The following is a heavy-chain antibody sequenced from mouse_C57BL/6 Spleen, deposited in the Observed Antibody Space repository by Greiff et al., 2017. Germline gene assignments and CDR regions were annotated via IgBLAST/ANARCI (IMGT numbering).Heavy chain of an antibody. Sequence: VQLQESGPGLVAPSQSLSITCTVSGFSLTSYAISWVRQPPGKGLEWLGVIWTGGGTNYNSALNSRLSISKDNSKSQVFLKMNSLQTDDTARYYCARILDYYGSSYGLDYWGQGTTLTVSS. D-gene: IGHD1-1*01. CDR2: IWTGGGT. CDR3: ARILDYYGSSYGLDY. J-gene: IGHJ2*01. CDR1: GFSLTSYA. V-gene: IGHV2-9-1*01.